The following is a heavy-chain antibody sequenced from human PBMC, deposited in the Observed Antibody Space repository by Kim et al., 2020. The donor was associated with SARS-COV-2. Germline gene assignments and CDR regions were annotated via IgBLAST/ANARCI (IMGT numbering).Heavy chain of an antibody. CDR3: VSGYDYLSLHF. Sequence: ASVKVSCEASGHTFSGNFIPWVRQAPGQRLEWMGRIDANSGDTDYAKRSQGRVAMTVDTSISTAYMELRSLRADDTAVYFCVSGYDYLSLHFWGRGTLVT. CDR2: IDANSGDT. J-gene: IGHJ2*01. CDR1: GHTFSGNF. V-gene: IGHV1-2*06. D-gene: IGHD5-12*01.